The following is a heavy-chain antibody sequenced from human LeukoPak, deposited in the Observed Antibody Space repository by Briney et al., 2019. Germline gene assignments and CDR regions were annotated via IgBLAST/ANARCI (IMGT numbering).Heavy chain of an antibody. Sequence: SETLSLTCAVYGVSFSGYYWSWIRQPPGKGLEWIGEINHSGSTNYNPSLKSRVTISVDTSKNQFSLKLSSVTAADTAVYYCARAEYSSSYNWFDPWGQGTLVTVSS. CDR2: INHSGST. V-gene: IGHV4-34*01. D-gene: IGHD6-6*01. J-gene: IGHJ5*02. CDR3: ARAEYSSSYNWFDP. CDR1: GVSFSGYY.